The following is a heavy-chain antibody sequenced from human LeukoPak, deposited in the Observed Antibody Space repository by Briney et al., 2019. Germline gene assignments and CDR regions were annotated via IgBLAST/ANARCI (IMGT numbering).Heavy chain of an antibody. V-gene: IGHV3-7*05. CDR2: IRQDGSEE. Sequence: PGGSLRLSCAASGFTVSSNYMSWVRQAPGKGLEWVANIRQDGSEEYYVDSVRGRFTISRDNAKNSLYLQMNSLRADDTAVYYCARDGVAPGIYFDYWGQGTLVTVSS. D-gene: IGHD2-2*01. CDR1: GFTVSSNY. CDR3: ARDGVAPGIYFDY. J-gene: IGHJ4*02.